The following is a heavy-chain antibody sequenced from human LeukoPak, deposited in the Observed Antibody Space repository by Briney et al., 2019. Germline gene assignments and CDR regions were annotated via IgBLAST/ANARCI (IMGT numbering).Heavy chain of an antibody. Sequence: PGRSLRLSCAASGFDFSSYVMHWVRQAPGKGLEWVAVISYDGSNKYYADSVKGRFTISRDNAKNTLYLQMNSLRPEDTALYYCAKDKDFWSGYYRGVPYYYGLDVWGQGTTVTVSS. CDR2: ISYDGSNK. CDR1: GFDFSSYV. D-gene: IGHD3-3*01. J-gene: IGHJ6*02. CDR3: AKDKDFWSGYYRGVPYYYGLDV. V-gene: IGHV3-30*18.